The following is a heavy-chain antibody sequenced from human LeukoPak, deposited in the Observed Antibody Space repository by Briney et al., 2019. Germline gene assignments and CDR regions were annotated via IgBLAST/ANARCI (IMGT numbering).Heavy chain of an antibody. V-gene: IGHV4-39*01. Sequence: SETLSLTCTVSGGSISGRSYYWGWIRQPPGKGLEWIGTIYYSGSTFYIPSLKSRLTISVDTSKSQFSPRLSSVTAADTAIYYCARSGYYGSGSYHDYWGQGTLVTVSS. CDR1: GGSISGRSYY. CDR2: IYYSGST. J-gene: IGHJ4*02. CDR3: ARSGYYGSGSYHDY. D-gene: IGHD3-10*01.